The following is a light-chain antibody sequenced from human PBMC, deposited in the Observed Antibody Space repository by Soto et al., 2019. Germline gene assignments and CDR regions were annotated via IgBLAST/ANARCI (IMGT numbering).Light chain of an antibody. CDR3: AAWDGSLNVVL. CDR1: SYKIGSNT. CDR2: STN. Sequence: QSVLTQPTSASGTPGQRVAISCSGNSYKIGSNTVNWYQQLPGSAPQLLIYSTNQRPSGVPGRFSGSKSGTSASLAISWLQSEDEADYYCAAWDGSLNVVLFGGGTKVTVL. J-gene: IGLJ2*01. V-gene: IGLV1-44*01.